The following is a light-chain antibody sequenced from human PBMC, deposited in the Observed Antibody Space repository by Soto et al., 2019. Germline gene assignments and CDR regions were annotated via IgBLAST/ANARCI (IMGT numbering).Light chain of an antibody. V-gene: IGKV1-12*01. J-gene: IGKJ4*01. CDR1: QGIKNW. CDR3: QQTNTFLPLT. CDR2: GAS. Sequence: DIQMTQSPASVSASVGDRVTITCRASQGIKNWVAWYQQQPGKAPKLLMSGASTLQSGVPSRFSGGGSGTRFTLIISILQPEDFATYYCQQTNTFLPLTFGGGTKVDLK.